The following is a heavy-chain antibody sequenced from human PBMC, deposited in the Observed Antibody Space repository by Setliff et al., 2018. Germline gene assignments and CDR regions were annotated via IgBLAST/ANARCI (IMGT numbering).Heavy chain of an antibody. CDR1: GGSISSYY. J-gene: IGHJ6*03. CDR2: IYIGGSA. CDR3: AREQWLDPPGYYYMDV. Sequence: SETLSLTCTVSGGSISSYYWSWIRQPAGKGLEWIGHIYIGGSANYNPSLKSRVTMSIDTSKNQFSLRLNSVTAADMAVYYCAREQWLDPPGYYYMDVWAEGTTVTVSS. V-gene: IGHV4-4*07. D-gene: IGHD6-19*01.